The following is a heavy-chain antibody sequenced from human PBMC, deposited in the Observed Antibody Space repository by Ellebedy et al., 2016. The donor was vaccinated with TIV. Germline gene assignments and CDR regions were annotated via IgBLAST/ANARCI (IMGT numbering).Heavy chain of an antibody. J-gene: IGHJ6*02. CDR1: GFTFSHYA. Sequence: PGGSLRLSCAASGFTFSHYAIHWVRQAPGKGLEWVAVISYDGSDKYFADSVKGRFPISRDNSKDTLYLQMNSLRAEDTAVYYCARDGLGCTSVRYGMDVWGQGTTVTVSS. CDR2: ISYDGSDK. D-gene: IGHD2-8*01. CDR3: ARDGLGCTSVRYGMDV. V-gene: IGHV3-30-3*01.